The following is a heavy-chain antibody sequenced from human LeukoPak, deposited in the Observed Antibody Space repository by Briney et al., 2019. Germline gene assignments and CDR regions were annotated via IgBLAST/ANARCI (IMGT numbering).Heavy chain of an antibody. CDR2: IKTDGSDK. V-gene: IGHV3-7*01. CDR1: GSAFSTYW. J-gene: IGHJ1*01. CDR3: ARESPTGYYPS. Sequence: GGSLRLSCAASGSAFSTYWMSWVRQAPGKGLEWVANIKTDGSDKYYVDSVKGRFTISRDNAKNSLYLQMDNLRAEDAAVYYCARESPTGYYPSWGQGTLVTVSS. D-gene: IGHD3-9*01.